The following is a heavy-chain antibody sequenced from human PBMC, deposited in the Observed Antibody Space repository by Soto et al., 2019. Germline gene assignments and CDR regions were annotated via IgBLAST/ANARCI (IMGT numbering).Heavy chain of an antibody. CDR2: ISAYNGNT. J-gene: IGHJ6*02. D-gene: IGHD1-26*01. Sequence: GASVKVSGKASGYTFTSYGISWVRQAPGQGLERKGWISAYNGNTNYAQKLQGRVTMTTDTSTSTAYMELRSLRSDDTAVYYCARPLVGANYYYYGMDVWGQGTTVTVSS. CDR1: GYTFTSYG. V-gene: IGHV1-18*01. CDR3: ARPLVGANYYYYGMDV.